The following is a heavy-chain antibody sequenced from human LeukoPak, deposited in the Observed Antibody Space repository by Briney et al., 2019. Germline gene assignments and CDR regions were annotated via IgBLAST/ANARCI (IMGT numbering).Heavy chain of an antibody. CDR1: GGSISSGDYY. V-gene: IGHV4-61*08. CDR2: IYYSGST. J-gene: IGHJ4*02. CDR3: ARAPHWYYFDSGTYYNGPFDY. D-gene: IGHD3-10*01. Sequence: SETLSLTCTVSGGSISSGDYYWSWIRQPPGKGLEWIGYIYYSGSTNYNPSLKSRVTISVDTSKNQFSLNLSSVTAADTAVYYCARAPHWYYFDSGTYYNGPFDYWGQGTLVTVSS.